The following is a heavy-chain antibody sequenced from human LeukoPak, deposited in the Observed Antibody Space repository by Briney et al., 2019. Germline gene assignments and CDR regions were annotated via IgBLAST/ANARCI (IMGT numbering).Heavy chain of an antibody. J-gene: IGHJ4*02. CDR1: GYTFTSYY. Sequence: ASVKVSCKASGYTFTSYYMHWVRQAPGQGLEWMGIIKPSGGSKSYAQRFQGRVTMTRDTSTSTVYMEVSSLRSEDTAVYYCARYYSGSYQVDYWGQGTLVTVSS. V-gene: IGHV1-46*01. D-gene: IGHD1-26*01. CDR2: IKPSGGSK. CDR3: ARYYSGSYQVDY.